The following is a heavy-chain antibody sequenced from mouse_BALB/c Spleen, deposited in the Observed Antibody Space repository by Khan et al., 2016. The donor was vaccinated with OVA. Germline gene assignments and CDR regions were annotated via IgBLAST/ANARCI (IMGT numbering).Heavy chain of an antibody. V-gene: IGHV3-2*02. CDR1: GYSITSGYA. CDR3: ARGNYYGYYFDY. D-gene: IGHD1-1*01. Sequence: EVQLQESGPGLVKPSQSLSLTCTVTGYSITSGYAWNWIRQFPGNKLEWMGYISYSGVTSYTPSLKSRISITRDTSKHQFFLQLNSVTTEDTATYYCARGNYYGYYFDYWGKGTTLTVSS. CDR2: ISYSGVT. J-gene: IGHJ2*01.